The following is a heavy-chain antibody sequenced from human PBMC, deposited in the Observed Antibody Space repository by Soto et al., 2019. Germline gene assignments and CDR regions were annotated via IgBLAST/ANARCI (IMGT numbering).Heavy chain of an antibody. V-gene: IGHV4-4*02. Sequence: PSETLSLTCAVFGGSISNSNWWTWVRQPPGKGLDWIGEIFHSGSTNYNSSLMGRVTISVDKSKNQFLLKLSSVTAAGTAVYYCARELSGQNCDYWGQGTLVTVSS. CDR2: IFHSGST. CDR1: GGSISNSNW. D-gene: IGHD6-19*01. CDR3: ARELSGQNCDY. J-gene: IGHJ4*02.